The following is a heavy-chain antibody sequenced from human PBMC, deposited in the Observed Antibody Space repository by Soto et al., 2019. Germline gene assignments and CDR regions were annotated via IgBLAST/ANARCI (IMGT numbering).Heavy chain of an antibody. Sequence: QVQLVESGGGVVQPGRSLRLSCAASGFTFSSYAMLWVRQAPGKGLEWVAVISYDGSNKYYADSVKGRFTISRDNSKNTLYLQMNSLRAEDTAVYYCARDELRAGWELLPRDWGQGTLVTVSS. CDR3: ARDELRAGWELLPRD. CDR2: ISYDGSNK. D-gene: IGHD1-26*01. J-gene: IGHJ4*02. V-gene: IGHV3-30-3*01. CDR1: GFTFSSYA.